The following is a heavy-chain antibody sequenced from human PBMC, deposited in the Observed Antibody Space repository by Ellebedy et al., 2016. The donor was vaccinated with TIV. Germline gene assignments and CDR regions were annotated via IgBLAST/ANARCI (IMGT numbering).Heavy chain of an antibody. Sequence: GESLKISXAVSGFSFSAYSMNWVRQAPGKGLEWVSSITGSSRYMFYSDSVKGRFTISRDNAKKSLFLQMNSLRAEDTAVYYCARVDKDVTDYHYYGMDVWGQGTTVTVSS. CDR1: GFSFSAYS. CDR2: ITGSSRYM. V-gene: IGHV3-21*01. CDR3: ARVDKDVTDYHYYGMDV. D-gene: IGHD4/OR15-4a*01. J-gene: IGHJ6*02.